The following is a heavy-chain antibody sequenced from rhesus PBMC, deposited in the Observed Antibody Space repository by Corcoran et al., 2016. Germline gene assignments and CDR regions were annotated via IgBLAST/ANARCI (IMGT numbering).Heavy chain of an antibody. CDR2: IGGDSAGT. V-gene: IGHV4-127*01. Sequence: QVQLQESGPGLLKPSETLSLTCAVSGDSVSSGYGWTWIRQPPGKGLEWIGYIGGDSAGTNYNPSPKSRVTISKDTSKNQFSLQMNSMTAADTAVYYCARRLWGFDYWGQGLLVTVSS. D-gene: IGHD7-45*01. J-gene: IGHJ4*01. CDR3: ARRLWGFDY. CDR1: GDSVSSGYG.